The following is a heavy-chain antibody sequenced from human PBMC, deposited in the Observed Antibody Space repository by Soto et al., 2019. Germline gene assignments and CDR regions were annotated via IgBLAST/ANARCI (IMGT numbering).Heavy chain of an antibody. CDR3: ARESIVETAQH. J-gene: IGHJ1*01. CDR2: ISYDGSNK. D-gene: IGHD5-18*01. V-gene: IGHV3-30-3*01. Sequence: GGSLRLSCAASGFTFSSYAMHWVRQAPGKGLEWVAVISYDGSNKYYADSVKGRFTISRDNSKNTLYLQMNSLRAKDTAVYYCARESIVETAQHWGQGTLVTVSS. CDR1: GFTFSSYA.